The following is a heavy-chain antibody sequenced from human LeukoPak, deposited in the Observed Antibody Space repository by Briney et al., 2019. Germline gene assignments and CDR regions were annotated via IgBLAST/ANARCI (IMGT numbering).Heavy chain of an antibody. Sequence: GGAPRLSLSAPGFTFNYYIIRWGRQAPGEGRGWGSSISSSSSSIYYTDSVKGRFTISRDNAKNSLYLQMNSLRAEDTAVYYCARDRGSSGYLTIGGQGTLVTVSS. J-gene: IGHJ4*02. CDR2: ISSSSSSI. V-gene: IGHV3-21*01. CDR1: GFTFNYYI. D-gene: IGHD3-22*01. CDR3: ARDRGSSGYLTI.